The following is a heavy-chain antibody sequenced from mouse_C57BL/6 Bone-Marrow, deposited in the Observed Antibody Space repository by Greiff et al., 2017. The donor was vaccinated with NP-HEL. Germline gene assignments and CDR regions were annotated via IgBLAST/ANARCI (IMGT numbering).Heavy chain of an antibody. V-gene: IGHV5-9-1*02. CDR3: TRDYGSSPCLAY. CDR2: ISSGGDYI. Sequence: EVHLVESGEGLVKPGGSLKLSCAASGFTFSSYAMSWVRQTPEKRLEWVAYISSGGDYIYYADTVKGRFTISRDNARNTLYLQMSSLKSEDTAMYYCTRDYGSSPCLAYWGQGTLVTVSA. CDR1: GFTFSSYA. J-gene: IGHJ3*01. D-gene: IGHD1-1*01.